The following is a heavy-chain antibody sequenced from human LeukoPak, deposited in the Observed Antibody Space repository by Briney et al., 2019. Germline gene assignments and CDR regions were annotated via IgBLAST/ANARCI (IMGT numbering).Heavy chain of an antibody. Sequence: GGSLRLSCAASGFTFSSYEMNWVRQAPGKGLEWVSYISSSGSTIYYADSVMGRFTISRDNAKNSLHLQMNNLRAEDTAVYYCARGAHKRDDYGGFFDYWGQKTLVTVSS. CDR3: ARGAHKRDDYGGFFDY. J-gene: IGHJ4*02. V-gene: IGHV3-48*03. D-gene: IGHD4-23*01. CDR2: ISSSGSTI. CDR1: GFTFSSYE.